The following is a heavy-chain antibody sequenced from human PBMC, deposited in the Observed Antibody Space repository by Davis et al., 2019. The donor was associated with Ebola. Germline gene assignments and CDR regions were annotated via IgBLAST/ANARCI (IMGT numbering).Heavy chain of an antibody. CDR1: GGSISSYY. Sequence: PSETLSLTCTVSGGSISSYYWSWIRQPPGKGLEWIGYIYYSGSTYYNPSLKSRVTISVDTSKNQFSLKLSSVTAADTAVYYCARDITMVRGAMNWFDPWGQGTLVTVSS. CDR2: IYYSGST. CDR3: ARDITMVRGAMNWFDP. V-gene: IGHV4-59*06. D-gene: IGHD3-10*01. J-gene: IGHJ5*02.